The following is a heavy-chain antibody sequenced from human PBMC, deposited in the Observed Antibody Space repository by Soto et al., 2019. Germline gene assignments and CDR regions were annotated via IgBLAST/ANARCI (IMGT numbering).Heavy chain of an antibody. CDR3: ASLLGYCSGGSCPIGMDV. V-gene: IGHV1-69*06. CDR1: GGTFSSYA. CDR2: IIPIFGTA. D-gene: IGHD2-15*01. J-gene: IGHJ6*02. Sequence: GASVKVSCKASGGTFSSYAISWVRQAPGQGLEWMGGIIPIFGTANYAQKFQGRVTITADKSTSTAHMELSSLRSEDTAVYYCASLLGYCSGGSCPIGMDVWGQGTTVTVSS.